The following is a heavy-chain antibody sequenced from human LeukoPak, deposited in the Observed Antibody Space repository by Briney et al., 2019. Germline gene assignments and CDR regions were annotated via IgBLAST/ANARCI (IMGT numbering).Heavy chain of an antibody. V-gene: IGHV4-38-2*02. J-gene: IGHJ2*01. Sequence: SETLSLTCTVSGYSISSGYYWGWIRQPPGKGLEWIGSIYHSGSTYYNPSLKSRVTISVDTSKNQFSLKLSSVTAADTAVYYCARHGPRIAVTGTNWYFDLWGSGTLVTVSS. D-gene: IGHD6-19*01. CDR2: IYHSGST. CDR3: ARHGPRIAVTGTNWYFDL. CDR1: GYSISSGYY.